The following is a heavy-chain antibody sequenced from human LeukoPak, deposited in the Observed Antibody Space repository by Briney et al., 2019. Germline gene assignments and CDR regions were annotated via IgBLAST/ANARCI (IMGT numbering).Heavy chain of an antibody. CDR1: GFTFSSYG. D-gene: IGHD2-21*01. CDR2: ISGGGGST. Sequence: GGTLRLSCAASGFTFSSYGMSWVRQAPGKGLEWVSAISGGGGSTYFAGSVKGRFTISRDNSKNTLYLQMNSLRPEDAAVYYCAKAPVTTCRGAYCYPFDYWGQGTLVTVSS. J-gene: IGHJ4*02. V-gene: IGHV3-23*01. CDR3: AKAPVTTCRGAYCYPFDY.